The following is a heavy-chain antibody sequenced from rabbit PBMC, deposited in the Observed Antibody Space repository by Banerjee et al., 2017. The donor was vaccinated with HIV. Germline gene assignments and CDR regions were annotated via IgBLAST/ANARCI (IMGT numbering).Heavy chain of an antibody. J-gene: IGHJ4*01. Sequence: QEELEESGGGLVKPEGSLTLTCKASGFSFSDRDVMCWVRQAPGKGLEWIACINTATGKPVYATWAKGRFTISTTSSTTVTLQMTSLTAADTATYFCASPGSSYFNGFNLWGPGTLVTVS. CDR2: INTATGKP. CDR3: ASPGSSYFNGFNL. V-gene: IGHV1S45*01. CDR1: GFSFSDRDV. D-gene: IGHD8-1*01.